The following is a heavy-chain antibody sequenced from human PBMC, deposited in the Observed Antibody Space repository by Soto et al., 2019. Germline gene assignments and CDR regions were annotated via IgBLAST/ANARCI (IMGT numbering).Heavy chain of an antibody. V-gene: IGHV3-9*01. CDR1: GLTFDDYA. J-gene: IGHJ6*03. CDR3: AKDATTSYYYYYYMDV. Sequence: PGGSLRLSCAASGLTFDDYAMHWVRQAPGKGLEWVSGISWNSGSIGYADSVKGRFTISRDNAKNSLYLQMNSLRAEDTALYYCAKDATTSYYYYYYMDVWGKGTTVTVSS. CDR2: ISWNSGSI.